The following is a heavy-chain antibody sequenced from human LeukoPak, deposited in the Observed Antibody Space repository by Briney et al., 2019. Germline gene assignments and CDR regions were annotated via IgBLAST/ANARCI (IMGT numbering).Heavy chain of an antibody. V-gene: IGHV3-21*01. CDR2: ISSSSSYI. CDR3: ARRKEYVVATISRYGMDV. Sequence: GGSLRLSCAASGFTFSSYSMNWVRQAPGKGLEWVSSISSSSSYIYYADSVKGRFTISRDNAKNSLYLQMNSLRAEDTAVYYCARRKEYVVATISRYGMDVWGQGTTVTVSS. D-gene: IGHD5-12*01. J-gene: IGHJ6*02. CDR1: GFTFSSYS.